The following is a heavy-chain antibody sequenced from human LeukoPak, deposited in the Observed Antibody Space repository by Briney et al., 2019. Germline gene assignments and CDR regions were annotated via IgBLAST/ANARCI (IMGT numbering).Heavy chain of an antibody. Sequence: GGSLRLSCAASGFTFSSYSMNWVRQIPGKGLEWVSYITSSGSTIYYADSVKGRFTISRDNAKNSLYLQMNSLRVEDTAVYYCATARCGADCYRHYFDYWGQGTLVNVSS. J-gene: IGHJ4*02. V-gene: IGHV3-48*04. CDR2: ITSSGSTI. CDR3: ATARCGADCYRHYFDY. CDR1: GFTFSSYS. D-gene: IGHD2-21*02.